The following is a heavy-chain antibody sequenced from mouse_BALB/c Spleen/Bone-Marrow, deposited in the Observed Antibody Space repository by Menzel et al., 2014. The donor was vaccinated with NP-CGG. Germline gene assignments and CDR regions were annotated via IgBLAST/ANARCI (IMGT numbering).Heavy chain of an antibody. V-gene: IGHV2-4-1*01. Sequence: QVQLQQSGPGLVQPSQSLSITCTVSGFSLTSYGVHWVRQSPGNGLEWLGVIWSGGSTSYNAAFISRLGISKDNSKSQAFFKMNSLQADDTAIYYCARNPPPYRLYAMDYGGQGTSVTVSS. CDR2: IWSGGST. CDR3: ARNPPPYRLYAMDY. CDR1: GFSLTSYG. D-gene: IGHD2-14*01. J-gene: IGHJ4*01.